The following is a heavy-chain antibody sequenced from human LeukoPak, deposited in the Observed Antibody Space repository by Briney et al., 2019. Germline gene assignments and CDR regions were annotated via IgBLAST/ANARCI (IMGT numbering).Heavy chain of an antibody. D-gene: IGHD2-21*02. V-gene: IGHV4-39*01. CDR3: ARHGHHGDHDY. CDR1: GASISSSY. Sequence: SETLSLTCTVSGASISSSYWSWIRQPPGKGLEWIGSVHYTGSTSHNPSLKSRVTISVDTSKNQFSLKLTSVTAADTAVYYCARHGHHGDHDYWGQGTLVTVSS. J-gene: IGHJ4*02. CDR2: VHYTGST.